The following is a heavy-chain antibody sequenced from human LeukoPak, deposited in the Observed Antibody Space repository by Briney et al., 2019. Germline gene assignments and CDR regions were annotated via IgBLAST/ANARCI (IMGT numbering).Heavy chain of an antibody. V-gene: IGHV3-64*01. J-gene: IGHJ4*02. CDR1: GFTFNSYA. Sequence: PGGSLRLSCAASGFTFNSYAMHLVRQAPGEGLEYFSAISSNGGSTYYANSVKGRFTISRDNSKNTLYLQMGSLRAEDMAVYYCARSERYFDWFEVYFDYWGQGTLVTVSS. D-gene: IGHD3-9*01. CDR3: ARSERYFDWFEVYFDY. CDR2: ISSNGGST.